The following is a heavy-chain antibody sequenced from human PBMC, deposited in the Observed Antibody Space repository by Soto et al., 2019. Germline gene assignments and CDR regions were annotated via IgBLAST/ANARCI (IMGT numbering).Heavy chain of an antibody. V-gene: IGHV3-23*01. D-gene: IGHD2-15*01. CDR1: GFTFSSYA. Sequence: PGGSLRLSCAASGFTFSSYAMRWVRQAPGKGLEWVSAISGSGGNTYYADSVKGRFTISRDNSKNTLFLQLNSLRAEDTAVYYCARGGINRLGYCSGGSCYNFDYWGQGTLVTVSS. CDR2: ISGSGGNT. CDR3: ARGGINRLGYCSGGSCYNFDY. J-gene: IGHJ4*02.